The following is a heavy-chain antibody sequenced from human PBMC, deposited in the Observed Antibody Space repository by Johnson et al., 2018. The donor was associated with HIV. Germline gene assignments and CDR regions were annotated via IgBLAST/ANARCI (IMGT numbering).Heavy chain of an antibody. CDR3: AKAIRNWDQDGFDI. Sequence: QVQLVESGGGVVQPGRSLRLSCAASGFTFSTYAIHWVRQAPGKGLEWVAIVSYEGSYKYYADSVKGRFTISRDNSKNTLALQMDSLRTDDTAVDYCAKAIRNWDQDGFDIGGQGTMVAVSS. V-gene: IGHV3-30*04. CDR1: GFTFSTYA. CDR2: VSYEGSYK. J-gene: IGHJ3*02. D-gene: IGHD7-27*01.